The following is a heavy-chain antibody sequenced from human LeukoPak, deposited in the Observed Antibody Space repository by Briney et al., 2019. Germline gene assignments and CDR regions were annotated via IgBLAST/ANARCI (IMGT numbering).Heavy chain of an antibody. Sequence: ASVKVSCKASGFTLTGYYLHWVRQAPGQGLEWMGWIYPKTGGTSYAQKFQGRVTMTRDTSISTAYMELIGLRSDDTAVYYCAGPWDQVGFDPWGQGTLASVSS. D-gene: IGHD1-26*01. CDR3: AGPWDQVGFDP. V-gene: IGHV1-2*02. J-gene: IGHJ5*02. CDR2: IYPKTGGT. CDR1: GFTLTGYY.